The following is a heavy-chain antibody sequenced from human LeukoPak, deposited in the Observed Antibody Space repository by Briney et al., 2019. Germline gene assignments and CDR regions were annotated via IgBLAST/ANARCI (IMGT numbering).Heavy chain of an antibody. Sequence: GRSLRLSCAASGFTFSNAWMSWVRQAPGKGLEWVCRIKSKTDGGTTDYAAPVKGRFTISRDDSKNTLYLQMNSLKTEDTAVYYCTTATIRYDHFDYWGQGTLVTVSS. CDR3: TTATIRYDHFDY. J-gene: IGHJ4*02. V-gene: IGHV3-15*01. CDR1: GFTFSNAW. CDR2: IKSKTDGGTT. D-gene: IGHD5-12*01.